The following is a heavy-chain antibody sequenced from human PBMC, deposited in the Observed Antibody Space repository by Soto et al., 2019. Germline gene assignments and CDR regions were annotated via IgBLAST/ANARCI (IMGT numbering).Heavy chain of an antibody. V-gene: IGHV3-23*01. J-gene: IGHJ6*02. CDR2: ISGSGGST. CDR3: VKESRYYDSSGYKMAGMDV. D-gene: IGHD3-22*01. Sequence: GGSLRLSCAASGFTFSSYAMSWVRQAPGKGLEWVSAISGSGGSTYYADSVKGRFTISRDNSKNTLYLQMNSLRAEDTAVYYCVKESRYYDSSGYKMAGMDVWGQGTTVTVSS. CDR1: GFTFSSYA.